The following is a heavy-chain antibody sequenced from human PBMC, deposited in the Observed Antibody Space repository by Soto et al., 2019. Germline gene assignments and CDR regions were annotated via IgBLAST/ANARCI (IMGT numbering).Heavy chain of an antibody. D-gene: IGHD5-18*01. J-gene: IGHJ4*02. CDR3: AREGYRYGGLDY. Sequence: PSETLSLTCTVSTGSISNYYWSWIRQPPGKGLEWIGYIHYSGNTNYNPSLRTRVTISLDASESQSSLRLRSVTAADTAVYYCAREGYRYGGLDYWGQGTLVTVSS. CDR2: IHYSGNT. CDR1: TGSISNYY. V-gene: IGHV4-59*01.